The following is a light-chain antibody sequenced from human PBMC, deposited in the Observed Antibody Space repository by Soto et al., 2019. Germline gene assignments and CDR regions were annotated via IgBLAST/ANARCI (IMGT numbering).Light chain of an antibody. CDR3: QHYGTSAL. CDR1: QSVSSSY. CDR2: DAS. Sequence: EIVLTQSPGTLSLSPGERATLSCRASQSVSSSYIAWYQQKPGQAPRLLIYDASRATGIPDRFSGSGSGTDFTLTITRLEPEDFAVYYCQHYGTSALFGPGTKVDI. J-gene: IGKJ3*01. V-gene: IGKV3-20*01.